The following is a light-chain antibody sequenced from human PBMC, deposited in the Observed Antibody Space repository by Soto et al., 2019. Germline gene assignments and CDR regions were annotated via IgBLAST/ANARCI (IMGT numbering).Light chain of an antibody. V-gene: IGLV2-18*02. CDR2: EVS. CDR1: SSDIGSYNR. J-gene: IGLJ2*01. Sequence: QSALTQPPSVSGSPGQSVTISYTGTSSDIGSYNRVSWYQQPPGTAPKLMIYEVSNRPSGVPDRFSGSKSGNTASLTISGLQAEDEADYYCSSYTSSSPVVFGGGTKLTVL. CDR3: SSYTSSSPVV.